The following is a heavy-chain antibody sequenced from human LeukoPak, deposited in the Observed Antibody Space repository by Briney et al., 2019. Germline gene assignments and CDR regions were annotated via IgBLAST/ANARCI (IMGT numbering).Heavy chain of an antibody. J-gene: IGHJ4*02. Sequence: ASVKVSCKASGYTFTGYYVHWVRQAPGQGLEWMGWINPNSGGTNYAQKFQGRVTMTRDTSISTAYMELSRLRSDDTAVYYCARVGVRGVNTDYWGQGTLVTVSP. CDR2: INPNSGGT. CDR3: ARVGVRGVNTDY. D-gene: IGHD3-10*01. V-gene: IGHV1-2*02. CDR1: GYTFTGYY.